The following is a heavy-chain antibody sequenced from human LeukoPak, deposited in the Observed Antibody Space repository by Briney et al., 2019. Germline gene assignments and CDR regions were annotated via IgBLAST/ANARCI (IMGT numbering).Heavy chain of an antibody. D-gene: IGHD5-18*01. CDR2: IYHSGST. V-gene: IGHV4-38-2*01. J-gene: IGHJ4*02. Sequence: SETLSLTCAVSGYSISSGYCWGWIRQPPGKGLEWIGSIYHSGSTYYNPSLKSRVTISVDTSKNQFSLKLSSVTAADTAVYYCARPTNTAMVYSDYWGQGTLVTVSS. CDR3: ARPTNTAMVYSDY. CDR1: GYSISSGYC.